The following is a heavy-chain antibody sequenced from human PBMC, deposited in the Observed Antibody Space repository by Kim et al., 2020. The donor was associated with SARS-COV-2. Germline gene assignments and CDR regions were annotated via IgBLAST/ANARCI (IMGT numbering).Heavy chain of an antibody. CDR1: GDSVSSNSAA. J-gene: IGHJ6*02. V-gene: IGHV6-1*01. D-gene: IGHD5-18*01. CDR3: ARELYGYSYGYLHYYYYGMDV. Sequence: SQTLSLTCAISGDSVSSNSAAWNWIRQSPSRGLEWLGRTYYRSKWYNDYAVSVKSRITINPDTSKNQFSLQLNSVTPEDTAVYYCARELYGYSYGYLHYYYYGMDVWGQGTTVTVSS. CDR2: TYYRSKWYN.